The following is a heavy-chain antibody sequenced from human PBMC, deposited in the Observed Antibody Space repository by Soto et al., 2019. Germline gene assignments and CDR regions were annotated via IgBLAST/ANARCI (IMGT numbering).Heavy chain of an antibody. D-gene: IGHD1-20*01. V-gene: IGHV3-30-3*01. CDR1: GFTFSTHA. CDR2: VSFDGSNK. J-gene: IGHJ4*02. CDR3: ARDQTGITTTGGGRIAH. Sequence: QVQLVESGGGVVQPGRSLRLSCAASGFTFSTHAMHWVRQAPGKGLECVAIVSFDGSNKYYADSVKGRFTISRDNSKNTLYLQMSGLTPDDTAVYYCARDQTGITTTGGGRIAHWGQGPLVTVSS.